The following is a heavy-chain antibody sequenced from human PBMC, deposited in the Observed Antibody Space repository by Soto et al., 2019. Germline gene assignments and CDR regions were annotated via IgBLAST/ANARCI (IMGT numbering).Heavy chain of an antibody. V-gene: IGHV4-30-4*01. CDR2: IYYSGST. Sequence: ASEALSLPCTVSGGPISSGDYYWSWIRQPPGKGLEWIGYIYYSGSTYYNPSLKSRVTISVDTSKNQFSLKLSSVTATDTAVYYCARRYGSAIDYWGQGTQVTVYS. D-gene: IGHD1-26*01. CDR1: GGPISSGDYY. J-gene: IGHJ4*02. CDR3: ARRYGSAIDY.